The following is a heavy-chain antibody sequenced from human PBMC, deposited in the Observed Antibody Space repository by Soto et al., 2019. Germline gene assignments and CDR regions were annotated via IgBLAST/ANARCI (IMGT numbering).Heavy chain of an antibody. CDR1: GGSVSSSSYY. J-gene: IGHJ6*02. CDR3: ARTLDTAIYGMDV. Sequence: SETLSLTCTVSGGSVSSSSYYWSWIRQPPGKGLEWIGYIYYSGSTYYNPSLKSRVTISVDTSKNQFSLKLSSVTAADTAVYYCARTLDTAIYGMDVWGQGTTVTVSS. D-gene: IGHD5-18*01. CDR2: IYYSGST. V-gene: IGHV4-30-4*01.